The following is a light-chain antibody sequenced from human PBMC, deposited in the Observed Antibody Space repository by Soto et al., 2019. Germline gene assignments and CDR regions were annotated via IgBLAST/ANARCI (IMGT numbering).Light chain of an antibody. CDR2: DAS. J-gene: IGKJ2*01. Sequence: ETVLTQSPGTLSLSPGERATLSCRASQSVTTYLAWYQQKPGQAPRLLIYDASTRATGIPARFSGSGSGTDLTLTISSVEPEDFAVSYCQQSSNWTPSYTFGQGTKLEIK. V-gene: IGKV3-11*01. CDR3: QQSSNWTPSYT. CDR1: QSVTTY.